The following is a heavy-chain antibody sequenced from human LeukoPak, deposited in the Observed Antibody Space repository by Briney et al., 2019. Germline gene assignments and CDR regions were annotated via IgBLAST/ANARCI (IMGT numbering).Heavy chain of an antibody. V-gene: IGHV3-48*01. CDR1: GFTFSSYS. D-gene: IGHD3-10*01. CDR3: ARPPALWFGEFDAFDI. Sequence: PGGSLRLSCAASGFTFSSYSMNWVRQAPGKGLEWISYISPSSGTIYYADSVKGRFTISRDNAKNSLYLQMNSLRAEDTAVYYCARPPALWFGEFDAFDIWGQGTMVTVSS. J-gene: IGHJ3*02. CDR2: ISPSSGTI.